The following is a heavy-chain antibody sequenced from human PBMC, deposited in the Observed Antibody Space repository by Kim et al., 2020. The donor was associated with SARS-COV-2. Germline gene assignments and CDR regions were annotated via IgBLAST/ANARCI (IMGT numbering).Heavy chain of an antibody. D-gene: IGHD6-19*01. J-gene: IGHJ4*02. CDR3: ARGAVTGPRGFDF. CDR1: GFTFNSYS. V-gene: IGHV3-21*01. CDR2: ISSDISYI. Sequence: GGSLRLSCAASGFTFNSYSMNWVRQAAGKGLEWVSSISSDISYIYYSDSVKGRFTMSRDNAKNSLFLEMKSLRANDTAVYYCARGAVTGPRGFDFWGQGTLVTVSS.